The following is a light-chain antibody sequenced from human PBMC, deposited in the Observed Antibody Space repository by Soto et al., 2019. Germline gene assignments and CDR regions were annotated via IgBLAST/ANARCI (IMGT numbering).Light chain of an antibody. CDR2: DAS. CDR1: QSVSSY. J-gene: IGKJ2*01. V-gene: IGKV3-11*01. CDR3: QQRSSWPRT. Sequence: EIVLTQSPATLSLSPGERATLSCRASQSVSSYLAWYQQKHGQTPRLLIYDASNRATGIPARFSGSGSGTDFTLTISILEPEDFAVYYCQQRSSWPRTFGQGTNLEIK.